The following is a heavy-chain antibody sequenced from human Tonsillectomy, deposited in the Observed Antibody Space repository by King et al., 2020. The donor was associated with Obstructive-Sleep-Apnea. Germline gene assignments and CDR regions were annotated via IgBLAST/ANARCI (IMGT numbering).Heavy chain of an antibody. V-gene: IGHV1-2*02. CDR2: INPNSGGT. Sequence: QLVQSGAEVKKPGASVKVSCKASGYTFTGYYMHCVRQAPGQGLEWMGWINPNSGGTNYAQKFQGRVTMSRDTSISTAYMELTSLLSADTAVYYCARTFKPGYCSGGSCSPMDVWGQGTTVTVSS. CDR1: GYTFTGYY. CDR3: ARTFKPGYCSGGSCSPMDV. J-gene: IGHJ6*02. D-gene: IGHD2-15*01.